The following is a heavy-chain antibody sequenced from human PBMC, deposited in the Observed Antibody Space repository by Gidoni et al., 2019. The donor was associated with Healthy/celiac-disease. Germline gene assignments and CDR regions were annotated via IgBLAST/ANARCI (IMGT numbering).Heavy chain of an antibody. CDR1: GFTFDDYA. CDR2: ISWNSGSI. CDR3: AKDAPGAFDI. V-gene: IGHV3-9*01. Sequence: EVQLVESWGGFVQPGRSLRLSCAASGFTFDDYAMHWVRQAPGKGLEWVSGISWNSGSIGYADSVKGRFTISRDNAKNSLYLQMNSLRAEDTALYYCAKDAPGAFDIWGQGTMVTVSS. J-gene: IGHJ3*02. D-gene: IGHD3-10*01.